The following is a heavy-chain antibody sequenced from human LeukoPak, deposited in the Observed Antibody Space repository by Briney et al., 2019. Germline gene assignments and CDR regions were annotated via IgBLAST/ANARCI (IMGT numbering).Heavy chain of an antibody. J-gene: IGHJ4*02. CDR2: IYSGGST. V-gene: IGHV3-53*01. CDR1: GFTVSSNY. CDR3: ASSYVGWLLFDY. Sequence: GGSLRLSCAASGFTVSSNYMSWVRQAPGKGLEWVSGIYSGGSTYYADSVKGRFTISRDNSKNTLYLQMNSLSAEGAAVYYCASSYVGWLLFDYWGQGTLVTVSS. D-gene: IGHD3/OR15-3a*01.